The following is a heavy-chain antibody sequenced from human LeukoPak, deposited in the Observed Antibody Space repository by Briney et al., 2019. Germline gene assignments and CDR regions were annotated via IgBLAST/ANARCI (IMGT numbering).Heavy chain of an antibody. V-gene: IGHV1-8*01. CDR1: GYTFASYD. Sequence: ASVKVSCKASGYTFASYDINWVRQATGQGLEWMGWMNPNSGNTGYAQKFQGRVTMTRNTSISTAYMELSSLRSEDTAVYYCARGPGRAILTGYFWARSTLVHAFDIWGQGTMVTVSA. J-gene: IGHJ3*02. CDR3: ARGPGRAILTGYFWARSTLVHAFDI. CDR2: MNPNSGNT. D-gene: IGHD3-9*01.